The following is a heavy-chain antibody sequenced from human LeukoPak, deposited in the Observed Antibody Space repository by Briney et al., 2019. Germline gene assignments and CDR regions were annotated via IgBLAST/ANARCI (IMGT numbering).Heavy chain of an antibody. CDR3: ARQEGNYYYMDV. V-gene: IGHV4-38-2*01. CDR1: GYPISSGYY. CDR2: IYHSGST. J-gene: IGHJ6*03. Sequence: SETLSLTCAVSGYPISSGYYWGWIRQPPGKGLEWIGSIYHSGSTYYNPSLKSRVTISVDTSKNQFSLKLSSVTAADTAVYYCARQEGNYYYMDVWGKGTTVTVSS. D-gene: IGHD6-13*01.